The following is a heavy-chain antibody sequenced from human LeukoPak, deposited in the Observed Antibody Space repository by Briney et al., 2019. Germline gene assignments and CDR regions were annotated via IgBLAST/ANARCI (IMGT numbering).Heavy chain of an antibody. D-gene: IGHD4-17*01. CDR2: IRSKAYGGTT. V-gene: IGHV3-49*04. CDR1: GFTFGDYA. CDR3: TGGYGDYKGDS. Sequence: GGSLRLSCTASGFTFGDYAVIWVRQAPGKGLEWVGFIRSKAYGGTTEYAASVKGRISISRDDSKSIAYLQMNSLKTEDTAVYYCTGGYGDYKGDSWGQGTLVTVSS. J-gene: IGHJ5*01.